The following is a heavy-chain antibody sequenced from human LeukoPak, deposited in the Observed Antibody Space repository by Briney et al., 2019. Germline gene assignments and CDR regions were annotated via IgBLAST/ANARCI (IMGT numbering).Heavy chain of an antibody. V-gene: IGHV3-23*01. D-gene: IGHD2-15*01. CDR2: ISGSGGST. Sequence: GGSLRLSCAASGFTFSTYAMSWVRQAPGKGLEWVSAISGSGGSTYYADSVKGRFTISRDNSKNTLYLQMNSLRAEDTAVYYCAKVEYSADAFDIWGQGTMVTVSS. CDR3: AKVEYSADAFDI. J-gene: IGHJ3*02. CDR1: GFTFSTYA.